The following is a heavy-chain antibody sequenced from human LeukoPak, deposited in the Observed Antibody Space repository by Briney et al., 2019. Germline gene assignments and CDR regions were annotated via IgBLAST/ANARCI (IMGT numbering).Heavy chain of an antibody. CDR2: ISGSGGST. J-gene: IGHJ6*03. Sequence: AGGSLRLSCAASGFTFSSYAMSWVRQAPGKGLEWVSAISGSGGSTYYADSVKGRFTISRDNSKSTLYLQMNSLRAEDTAVYYCAKLRSSSPDYYYYMDVWGKGTTVTVSS. V-gene: IGHV3-23*01. D-gene: IGHD6-6*01. CDR3: AKLRSSSPDYYYYMDV. CDR1: GFTFSSYA.